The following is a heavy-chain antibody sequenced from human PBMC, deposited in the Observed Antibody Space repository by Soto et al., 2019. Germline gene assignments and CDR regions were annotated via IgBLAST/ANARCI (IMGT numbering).Heavy chain of an antibody. CDR2: INHSGST. CDR3: ARGRIVVGPAAKRSWFDP. D-gene: IGHD2-2*01. Sequence: QVQLQQWGAGLLKPSETLSLTCAVYGGSFRGYYWSWIRQPPGKGLEWIGEINHSGSTNYNPSLKSRVTISVDTSKNQCSLKLSSVTAADTAVYYCARGRIVVGPAAKRSWFDPWGQGTLVTVSS. V-gene: IGHV4-34*01. J-gene: IGHJ5*02. CDR1: GGSFRGYY.